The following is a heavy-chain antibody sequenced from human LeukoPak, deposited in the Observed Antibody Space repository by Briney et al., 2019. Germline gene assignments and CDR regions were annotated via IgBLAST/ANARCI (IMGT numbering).Heavy chain of an antibody. CDR1: GFTFSSYS. Sequence: GGSLRLSCAASGFTFSSYSMNWVRQAPGKGLEWVSSISSSSSYIYYADSVKGRFTISRDNAKNSLYLQMNSLRAEDTAVYYCAREGIVVAVKLAFFDLWGRGTPVTVSS. CDR2: ISSSSSYI. V-gene: IGHV3-21*04. D-gene: IGHD6-19*01. CDR3: AREGIVVAVKLAFFDL. J-gene: IGHJ2*01.